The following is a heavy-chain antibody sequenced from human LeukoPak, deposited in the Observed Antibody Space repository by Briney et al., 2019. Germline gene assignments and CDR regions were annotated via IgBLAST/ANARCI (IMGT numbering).Heavy chain of an antibody. D-gene: IGHD2-21*02. CDR2: VSGSGGST. CDR1: GFTFSSDA. Sequence: AGSLRLSWAAAGFTFSSDAMSWVRQAPGKGLEWVSAVSGSGGSTYYADSVKGRVTISRDNSKNTLYLQMNSPRAEDTAVYYCAKEGIVVVTDDAFDIWGQGTMVTVSS. V-gene: IGHV3-23*01. CDR3: AKEGIVVVTDDAFDI. J-gene: IGHJ3*02.